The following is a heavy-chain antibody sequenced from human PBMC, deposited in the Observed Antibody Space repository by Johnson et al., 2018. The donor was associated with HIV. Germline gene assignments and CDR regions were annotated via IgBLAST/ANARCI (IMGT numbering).Heavy chain of an antibody. CDR1: GFTFSSYA. D-gene: IGHD6-19*01. CDR3: ARGFQQWLAGADAFDI. Sequence: VESGGGVVQPGRSLRLSCAASGFTFSSYAMHWVRQAPGKGLEWVAVISYDGSNKYYADSVKGRFTISRDNSKNTLYLQMNSLRAEDTAVYYCARGFQQWLAGADAFDIWGQGTMVTVSS. J-gene: IGHJ3*02. V-gene: IGHV3-30-3*01. CDR2: ISYDGSNK.